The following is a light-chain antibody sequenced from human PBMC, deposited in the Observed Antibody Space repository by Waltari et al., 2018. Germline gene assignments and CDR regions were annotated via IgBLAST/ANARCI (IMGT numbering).Light chain of an antibody. Sequence: QSALTQPASVSGSPGQSLTISCSGTDSDFGAYDFVSWYQQHPGKAPHLIIYEVSNRPSGISNRFSASKSGNTASLTISGLQAEDEADYYCSSYTTSSAPGVFGTGTRVTVL. J-gene: IGLJ1*01. CDR3: SSYTTSSAPGV. CDR2: EVS. CDR1: DSDFGAYDF. V-gene: IGLV2-14*01.